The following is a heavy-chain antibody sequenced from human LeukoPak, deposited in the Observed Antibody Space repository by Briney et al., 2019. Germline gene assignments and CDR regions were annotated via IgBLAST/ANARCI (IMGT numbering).Heavy chain of an antibody. J-gene: IGHJ4*02. Sequence: GGSLRLSCAASGFTFSSYWMSWVRQAPGKGLEWVSSISSSSSYIYYADSVKGRFTISRDNAKNSLYLQMNSLRAEDTAVYYCAREYYYDSSGYSYWGQGTLVTVSS. V-gene: IGHV3-21*01. D-gene: IGHD3-22*01. CDR1: GFTFSSYW. CDR2: ISSSSSYI. CDR3: AREYYYDSSGYSY.